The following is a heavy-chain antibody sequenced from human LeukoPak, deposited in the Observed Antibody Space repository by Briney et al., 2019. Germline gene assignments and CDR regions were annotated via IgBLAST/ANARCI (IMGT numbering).Heavy chain of an antibody. CDR3: VRGASSIAALNPFWYFDL. CDR1: GYTCTSYY. D-gene: IGHD6-6*01. CDR2: INPSGGST. V-gene: IGHV1-46*01. J-gene: IGHJ2*01. Sequence: GASVKVSCKASGYTCTSYYMHRVRQGPGQRLEWMEVINPSGGSTSYAQKFQGRVTMTRDTSTNTVYMELSSLRSEDTVVFYCVRGASSIAALNPFWYFDLWGRGTLVTVSS.